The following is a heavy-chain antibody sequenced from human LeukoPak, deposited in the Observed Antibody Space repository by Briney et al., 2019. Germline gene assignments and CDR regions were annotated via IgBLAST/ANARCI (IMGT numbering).Heavy chain of an antibody. V-gene: IGHV4-39*01. J-gene: IGHJ5*02. CDR2: IYYSGST. D-gene: IGHD3-10*01. Sequence: SETLSLTCPVSGGSIASDSYFWAWIRQPPVKGLEWRGNIYYSGSTHYNPFLQTRATITVDTSKNHFSLKLRSVTAADTAVYYWARQEDVRVNVVRGLIIASPWFDPWGQGTLVTVSS. CDR3: ARQEDVRVNVVRGLIIASPWFDP. CDR1: GGSIASDSYF.